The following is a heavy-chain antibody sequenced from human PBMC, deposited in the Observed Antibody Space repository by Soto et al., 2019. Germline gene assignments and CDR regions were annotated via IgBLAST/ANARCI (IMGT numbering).Heavy chain of an antibody. D-gene: IGHD3-9*01. CDR3: SRQGASVGNPSQFCV. J-gene: IGHJ1*01. CDR1: GDSISSRSYY. CDR2: IYYSGST. Sequence: SETLSLTCTVTGDSISSRSYYWGWIRQPPGKGLEWIGSIYYSGSTYNNPSLRSRVSMSIDTSKDQFSLKLKSVTAADTALYFFSRQGASVGNPSQFCVGGPGSLVTVSS. V-gene: IGHV4-39*01.